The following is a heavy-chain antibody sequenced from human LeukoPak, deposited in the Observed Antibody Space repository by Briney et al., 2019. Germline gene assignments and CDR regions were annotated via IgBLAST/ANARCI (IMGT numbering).Heavy chain of an antibody. CDR3: AGTVVVTAIPSPYFDY. CDR2: IYNGGST. J-gene: IGHJ4*02. CDR1: GFAVSSNY. V-gene: IGHV3-66*02. D-gene: IGHD2-21*02. Sequence: GGSLRLSCAASGFAVSSNYMSWVRQAPGKGLEWVSVIYNGGSTYYADSVKGRFTISRDNSKNTLYLQMNSLRAEDTAVYYCAGTVVVTAIPSPYFDYWGQGTLVTVSS.